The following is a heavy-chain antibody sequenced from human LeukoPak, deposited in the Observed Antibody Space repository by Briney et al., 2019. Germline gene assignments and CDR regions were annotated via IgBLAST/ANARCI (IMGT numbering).Heavy chain of an antibody. Sequence: PSETLSLTCTVSGGSISSGGYYWSWIRQHPGKGLEWIGYIYYSGSTYYNPSLKSRVTISVDTSKNQFSLKLSSVTAADTAVYYCARDYYDSSGYSYYFDYWGQGTLVTVSS. CDR3: ARDYYDSSGYSYYFDY. J-gene: IGHJ4*02. CDR1: GGSISSGGYY. CDR2: IYYSGST. V-gene: IGHV4-31*03. D-gene: IGHD3-22*01.